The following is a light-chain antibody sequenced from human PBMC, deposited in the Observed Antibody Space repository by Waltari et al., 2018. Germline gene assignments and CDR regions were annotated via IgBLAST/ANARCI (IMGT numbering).Light chain of an antibody. V-gene: IGKV1-8*01. CDR3: QQYYSYPRT. CDR2: AAS. Sequence: AIRITQSPSSLSASTGDRVTITCRASQGISSYLAWYQQKPGKAPKLLIDAASTLQSGVPSRFSGSGSGTDFTLTISCLQSEDLATYYCQQYYSYPRTFGQGTKVEIK. CDR1: QGISSY. J-gene: IGKJ1*01.